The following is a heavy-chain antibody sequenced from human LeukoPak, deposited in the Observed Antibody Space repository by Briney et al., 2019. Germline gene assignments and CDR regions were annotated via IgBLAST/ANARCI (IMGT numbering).Heavy chain of an antibody. J-gene: IGHJ4*02. CDR1: GFTFSSYW. D-gene: IGHD1-14*01. Sequence: GGSLRLSCAASGFTFSSYWMSWVRQAPGKGLEWVANIKQDGSEKYYVDSVKGRFTISRDNAKNSLYLQMNSLGAEDTAVYYCARESGPRAADYWRQGTLVTVSS. CDR3: ARESGPRAADY. V-gene: IGHV3-7*01. CDR2: IKQDGSEK.